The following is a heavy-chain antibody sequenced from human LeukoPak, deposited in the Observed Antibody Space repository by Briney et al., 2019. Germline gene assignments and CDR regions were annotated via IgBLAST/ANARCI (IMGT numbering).Heavy chain of an antibody. CDR3: ARPPGYSYGYYNY. D-gene: IGHD5-18*01. CDR1: GGSISSSSYY. J-gene: IGHJ4*02. V-gene: IGHV4-39*01. Sequence: MASETLSLTCTVSGGSISSSSYYWGWIRQPPGKGLEWIGSIYYSGSTYYNPSLKSRVTISVDTSKNQFSLRLSSVTAADTAVYYCARPPGYSYGYYNYWGQGTLVTVSS. CDR2: IYYSGST.